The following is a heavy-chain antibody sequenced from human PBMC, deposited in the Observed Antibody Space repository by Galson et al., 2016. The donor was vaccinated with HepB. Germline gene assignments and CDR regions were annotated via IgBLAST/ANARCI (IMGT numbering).Heavy chain of an antibody. Sequence: SLRLSCAASGFTFSSYWMHWVRHAPGEGLVWVSRISGDGNITTYADSVKGRFTVSRDNAKNTLYLQLNSLRAEDTALYYCVRDGSVAREDYWGQGTLVTVSS. J-gene: IGHJ4*02. CDR1: GFTFSSYW. CDR3: VRDGSVAREDY. V-gene: IGHV3-74*01. CDR2: ISGDGNIT. D-gene: IGHD2-15*01.